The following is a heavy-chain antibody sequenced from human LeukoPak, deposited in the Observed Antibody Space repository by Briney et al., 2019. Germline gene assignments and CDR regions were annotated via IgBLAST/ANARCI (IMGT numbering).Heavy chain of an antibody. D-gene: IGHD6-19*01. CDR3: ARDVAVARKHHAFDI. V-gene: IGHV4-61*08. CDR2: IYYSGST. Sequence: PSETLSLTCTVSGGSISSGDYYWSWIRQPPGKGLEWIGYIYYSGSTNYNPSLKSRVTISVDTSKNQFSLKLSSVTAADTAVYYCARDVAVARKHHAFDIWGQGTMVTVSS. J-gene: IGHJ3*02. CDR1: GGSISSGDYY.